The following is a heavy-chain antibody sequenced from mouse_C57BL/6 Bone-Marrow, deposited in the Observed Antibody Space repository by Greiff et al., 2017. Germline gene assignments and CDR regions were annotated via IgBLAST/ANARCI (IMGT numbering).Heavy chain of an antibody. J-gene: IGHJ2*01. Sequence: VQLQQPGAELVKPGASVKLSCKASGYTFTSYWMQWVKQRPGQGLEWIGEIDPSDSYTNYTQKFKGKATLTVDTSSSTAYMQLSSLTSEDSAVYYCASYGNYGYWGQGTTLTVSS. V-gene: IGHV1-50*01. CDR1: GYTFTSYW. D-gene: IGHD2-1*01. CDR2: IDPSDSYT. CDR3: ASYGNYGY.